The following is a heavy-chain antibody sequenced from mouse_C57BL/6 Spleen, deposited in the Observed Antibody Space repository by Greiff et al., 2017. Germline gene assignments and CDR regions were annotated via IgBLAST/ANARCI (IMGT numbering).Heavy chain of an antibody. CDR2: IRLKSDNYAT. Sequence: EVKVEESGGGLVQPGGSMKLSCVASGFTFSNYWMNWVRQSPEKGLEWVAQIRLKSDNYATHYAESVKGRFTISRDDSKSSVYLQMNNLRAEDTGIYYCPANWDAYYVDDWGQGTTLTVSS. CDR1: GFTFSNYW. V-gene: IGHV6-3*01. D-gene: IGHD4-1*01. J-gene: IGHJ2*01. CDR3: PANWDAYYVDD.